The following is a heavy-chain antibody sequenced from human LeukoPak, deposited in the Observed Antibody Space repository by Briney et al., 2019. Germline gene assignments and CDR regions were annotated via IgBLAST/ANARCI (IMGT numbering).Heavy chain of an antibody. D-gene: IGHD4-11*01. CDR3: AKGLGYGNYYYDY. CDR2: ISGSGGST. CDR1: GFRFSNYA. V-gene: IGHV3-23*01. J-gene: IGHJ4*02. Sequence: GGSLRLSCAASGFRFSNYAMSWVRQAPGKGLEWVSGISGSGGSTYYADSVKGRFTISRDNSKNTLYLQMNSLRAEDTAVYYCAKGLGYGNYYYDYWGQGTLVTVCS.